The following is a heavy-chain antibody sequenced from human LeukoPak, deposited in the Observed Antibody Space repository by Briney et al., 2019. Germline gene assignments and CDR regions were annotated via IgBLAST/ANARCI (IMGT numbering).Heavy chain of an antibody. J-gene: IGHJ4*02. D-gene: IGHD1-1*01. CDR2: ISAYNGNT. CDR1: GYTFTSYG. Sequence: ASVTVSCKASGYTFTSYGLRWVRQAPGQGLEWMGWISAYNGNTNYAQKLQGRVTMTTDTSTSTAYMELRSLRSDDTAVYYCARVSRVQYYFDYWGQGTLVTVSS. V-gene: IGHV1-18*01. CDR3: ARVSRVQYYFDY.